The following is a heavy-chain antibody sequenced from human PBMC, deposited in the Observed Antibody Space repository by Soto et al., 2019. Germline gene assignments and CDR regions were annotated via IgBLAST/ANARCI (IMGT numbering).Heavy chain of an antibody. J-gene: IGHJ4*02. V-gene: IGHV3-33*01. CDR3: ALSGGYYYFDY. Sequence: QVQLVESGGGVVQPGRSLRLSCAASEFTFSSYGMHWVRQAPGKGLEWVAVIWYDGSNKYYADSVKGRFTISRDNSKNTLHLQMNSLRAEDTAVYYCALSGGYYYFDYWGQGTLVTVSS. CDR2: IWYDGSNK. D-gene: IGHD3-22*01. CDR1: EFTFSSYG.